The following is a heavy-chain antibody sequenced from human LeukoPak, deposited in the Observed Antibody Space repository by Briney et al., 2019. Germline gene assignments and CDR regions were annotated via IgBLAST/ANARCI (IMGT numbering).Heavy chain of an antibody. CDR1: GYTFTSYY. Sequence: ASVKVSCKASGYTFTSYYMHWVRQAPGQGLECMGIINPSCGSTSYAQKFQGRVTMTRDTSTSTVYMELSSLRSEDTAVYYCARDGPDIVVVPAAAVGAFDIWGQVTMVTVSS. D-gene: IGHD2-2*01. J-gene: IGHJ3*02. V-gene: IGHV1-46*01. CDR3: ARDGPDIVVVPAAAVGAFDI. CDR2: INPSCGST.